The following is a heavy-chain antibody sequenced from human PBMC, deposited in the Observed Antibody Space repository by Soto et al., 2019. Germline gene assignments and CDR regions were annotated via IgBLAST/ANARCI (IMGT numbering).Heavy chain of an antibody. Sequence: EVQLLESGGGLVPPGGSLRLSCGASGFIFSNYPMTWVRQAPGKGLEWVSTIGCSGYDIYYADSVKGRFTISRDNSKNMSYLQMNSLRPEDTAVYYCAKCLPRSSVLGVVINGFDHWGQGTLVTVSS. D-gene: IGHD3-3*01. J-gene: IGHJ5*02. CDR1: GFIFSNYP. CDR2: IGCSGYDI. V-gene: IGHV3-23*01. CDR3: AKCLPRSSVLGVVINGFDH.